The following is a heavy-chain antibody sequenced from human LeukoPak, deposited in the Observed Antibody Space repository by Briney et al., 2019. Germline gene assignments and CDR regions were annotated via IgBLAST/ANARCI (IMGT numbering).Heavy chain of an antibody. CDR2: TKPDGSAE. D-gene: IGHD2-15*01. J-gene: IGHJ4*02. Sequence: GGSLRLSCAASGFSFRNYRMGWVRQAPGKGLEWVANTKPDGSAEYYADSVRGRFTASRDNANNLLYLQMNRLRAEDTAVYYCARDGGLHTNFDYWGQGTLLTVSS. CDR3: ARDGGLHTNFDY. CDR1: GFSFRNYR. V-gene: IGHV3-7*01.